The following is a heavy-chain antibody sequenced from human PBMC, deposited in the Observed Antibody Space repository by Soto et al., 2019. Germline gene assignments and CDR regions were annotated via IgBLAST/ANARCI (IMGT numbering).Heavy chain of an antibody. J-gene: IGHJ4*02. CDR2: IIPIFGTA. CDR3: ARAIDLVATIHYFDY. D-gene: IGHD5-12*01. V-gene: IGHV1-69*06. Sequence: QVQLVQSGAEVKKPGSSVKVSCKASGGTFSSYAISWVRQAPGQVLEWMGGIIPIFGTANYAQKFQGRVTITADKSTSPAYMELSSLRSEDTAVYYCARAIDLVATIHYFDYWGQGTLVTVSS. CDR1: GGTFSSYA.